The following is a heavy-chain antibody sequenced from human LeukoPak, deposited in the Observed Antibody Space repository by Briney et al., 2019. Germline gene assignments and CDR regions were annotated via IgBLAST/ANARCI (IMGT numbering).Heavy chain of an antibody. V-gene: IGHV3-53*01. D-gene: IGHD6-19*01. J-gene: IGHJ3*01. CDR2: IHSSGNT. Sequence: GGSLRLSCAASGFTVTSIFMTWVRQAPGKGLERVSVIHSSGNTYYADSVKGRFTISRDNSKSTLYLQMNSLRAEDTAVYYCARGGSGWYLYPEWGQGTMVTVSS. CDR3: ARGGSGWYLYPE. CDR1: GFTVTSIF.